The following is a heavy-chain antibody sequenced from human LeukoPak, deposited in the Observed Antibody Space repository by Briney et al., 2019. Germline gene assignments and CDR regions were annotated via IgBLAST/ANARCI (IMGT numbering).Heavy chain of an antibody. V-gene: IGHV1-2*02. J-gene: IGHJ3*02. CDR1: GYTFTSYY. CDR2: INPDSGVT. CDR3: ARDGTFDI. D-gene: IGHD2-15*01. Sequence: ASVTVSCKASGYTFTSYYMHWVRQAPGQGLEWMGWINPDSGVTNYPQTFQGRVTMTRDTSSSTAYMELIRLRSDDTAVYYCARDGTFDIWGQGTMVTVSS.